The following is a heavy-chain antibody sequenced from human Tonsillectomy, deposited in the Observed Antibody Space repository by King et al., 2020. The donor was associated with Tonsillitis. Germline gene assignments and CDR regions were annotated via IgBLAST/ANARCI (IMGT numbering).Heavy chain of an antibody. CDR3: ARGSTEGYYDDSGYYSWYFDL. CDR1: GFTFGSYD. J-gene: IGHJ2*01. D-gene: IGHD3-22*01. V-gene: IGHV3-13*01. Sequence: VQLVESGGGLVQPGESLRLSCAASGFTFGSYDMHWVRQATGKGLEWVSAVGTAGDTYYPGSVKGRFTISRENAKNSLYLQMNSLRAGDTAVYFCARGSTEGYYDDSGYYSWYFDLWGRGTLVTVSS. CDR2: VGTAGDT.